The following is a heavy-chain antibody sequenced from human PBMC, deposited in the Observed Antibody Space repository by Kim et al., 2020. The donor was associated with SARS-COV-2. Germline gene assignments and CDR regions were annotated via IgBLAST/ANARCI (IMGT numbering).Heavy chain of an antibody. CDR3: ARSPVEVRLWILGGFDY. J-gene: IGHJ4*02. CDR1: GGSFSGYY. D-gene: IGHD5-18*01. CDR2: INHSGST. Sequence: SETLSLTCAVYGGSFSGYYWSWIRQPPGKGLEWIGEINHSGSTNYNPSLKSRVTISVDTSKNQFSLKLSSVTAADTAVYYCARSPVEVRLWILGGFDYWGQGTLVTVSS. V-gene: IGHV4-34*01.